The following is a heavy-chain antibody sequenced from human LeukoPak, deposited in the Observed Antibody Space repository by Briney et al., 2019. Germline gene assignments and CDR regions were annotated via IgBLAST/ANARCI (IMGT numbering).Heavy chain of an antibody. D-gene: IGHD6-13*01. CDR3: AMTIAAAGYYFDY. V-gene: IGHV1-2*02. Sequence: ASVKVSCKASGYTFTGYYMHWVRQAPGQGLEWMGWINPNSGGTNYAQKFQGRVTMTRDTSISTAYMELSRLRSDDTAVYYCAMTIAAAGYYFDYWGQGTLVTVSS. J-gene: IGHJ4*02. CDR2: INPNSGGT. CDR1: GYTFTGYY.